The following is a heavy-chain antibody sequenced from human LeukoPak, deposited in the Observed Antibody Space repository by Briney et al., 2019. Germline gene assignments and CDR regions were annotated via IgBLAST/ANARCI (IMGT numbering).Heavy chain of an antibody. CDR2: ISYDGSNK. D-gene: IGHD2-15*01. CDR3: ASKWYYFDY. CDR1: GFTFSTYA. Sequence: AGGSLRLSCEASGFTFSTYAMHWVRQAPGKGLEWVAVISYDGSNKYYADSVKGRFTISRDNSWNTLYLQMNSLRAEDTAVYYCASKWYYFDYWGQGTLVTVSS. J-gene: IGHJ4*02. V-gene: IGHV3-30-3*02.